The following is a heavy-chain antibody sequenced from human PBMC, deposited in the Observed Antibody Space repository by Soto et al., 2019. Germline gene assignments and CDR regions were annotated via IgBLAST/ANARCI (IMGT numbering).Heavy chain of an antibody. J-gene: IGHJ5*02. CDR3: ASPKIAFYNWFDP. Sequence: QLQLQESGPGLVKPSETLSLTCTVSGGSISSSSYYWGWIRQPPGKGLEWIGSIYYSGSTYYNPSPESRVTISVDTSQNQFSLKLSSVTAADTAVYYCASPKIAFYNWFDPWGQGTLVTVSS. CDR1: GGSISSSSYY. V-gene: IGHV4-39*01. D-gene: IGHD3-3*02. CDR2: IYYSGST.